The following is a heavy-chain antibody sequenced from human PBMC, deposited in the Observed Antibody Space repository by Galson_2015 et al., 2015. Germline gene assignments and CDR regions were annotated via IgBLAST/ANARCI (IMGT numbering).Heavy chain of an antibody. D-gene: IGHD3-22*01. CDR3: AKAPLRFYYDSGNPTLFLEFDY. CDR2: ISGSGGST. V-gene: IGHV3-23*01. J-gene: IGHJ4*02. Sequence: SLRLSCAASGFTFSSYAMSWVRQAPGKGLEWVSAISGSGGSTYYADSVKGRFTISRDNSKNTLYLQMNCLRAEDTAVYYCAKAPLRFYYDSGNPTLFLEFDYWGQGTLVTVSS. CDR1: GFTFSSYA.